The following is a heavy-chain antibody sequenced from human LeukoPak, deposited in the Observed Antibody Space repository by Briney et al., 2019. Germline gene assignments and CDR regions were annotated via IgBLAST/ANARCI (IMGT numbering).Heavy chain of an antibody. V-gene: IGHV4-4*07. CDR1: GGSISSYY. D-gene: IGHD3-22*01. CDR3: ARGTVTYYYDSSGYDYYYYYYMDV. J-gene: IGHJ6*03. Sequence: KSSETLSLTCTVPGGSISSYYWSWIRQPAGKGLEWIGRIYTSGSTNYNPSLKSRVTMSVDTSKNQFSLKLSSVTAADMAVYYCARGTVTYYYDSSGYDYYYYYYMDVWGKGTTVTVSS. CDR2: IYTSGST.